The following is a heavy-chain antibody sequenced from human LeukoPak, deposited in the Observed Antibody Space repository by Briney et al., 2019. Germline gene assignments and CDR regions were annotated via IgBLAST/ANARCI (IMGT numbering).Heavy chain of an antibody. J-gene: IGHJ6*03. CDR2: ITNTGGSS. D-gene: IGHD3-10*01. Sequence: ETLSLTCTVSGGSISSSSYYWGWIRQPPGKGLEWVSTITNTGGSSYYADSVKGRFTISRDNSKNTLFLEMNNLRADDTAIYYCARISGSGSNYYYYYMDVWGKGTTVTISS. CDR3: ARISGSGSNYYYYYMDV. V-gene: IGHV3-23*01. CDR1: GGSISSSSYY.